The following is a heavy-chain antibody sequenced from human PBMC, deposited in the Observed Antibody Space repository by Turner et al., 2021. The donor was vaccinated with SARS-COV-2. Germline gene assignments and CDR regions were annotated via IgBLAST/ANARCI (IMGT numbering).Heavy chain of an antibody. CDR3: ATVFAVAGLSYGMDV. CDR1: GYTFANSD. Sequence: QVQLVQSGAEVKKPGASVKVSCKASGYTFANSDINWVRQATGQGLEWLGWMRPNGGNTGYAQKFQGRVTMTRDTSTGTAYMELSSLTSEDTAVYYCATVFAVAGLSYGMDVWGQGTTVTVSS. CDR2: MRPNGGNT. V-gene: IGHV1-8*01. D-gene: IGHD6-19*01. J-gene: IGHJ6*02.